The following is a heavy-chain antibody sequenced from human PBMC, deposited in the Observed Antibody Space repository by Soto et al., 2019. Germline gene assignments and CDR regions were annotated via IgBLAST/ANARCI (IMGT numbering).Heavy chain of an antibody. CDR3: ARVRTMVRGLIISDYYAMDV. D-gene: IGHD3-10*01. V-gene: IGHV4-61*08. CDR2: VYDSGTT. Sequence: QVQLQESGPGLVKPSETLSLICTVSGDSVSNGGYSWSWIRQPPGKGLEWIGYVYDSGTTNYTPSLKSRVTMSLDTSENHLSLKLSSVTAAATAVYYCARVRTMVRGLIISDYYAMDVWGPGTTVTVSS. J-gene: IGHJ6*02. CDR1: GDSVSNGGYS.